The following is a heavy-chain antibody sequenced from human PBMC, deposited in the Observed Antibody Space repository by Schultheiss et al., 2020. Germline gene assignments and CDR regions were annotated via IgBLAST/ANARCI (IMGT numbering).Heavy chain of an antibody. CDR2: ISGSGGST. CDR1: GFTFSSYA. Sequence: GGSLRLSCAASGFTFSSYAMSWVRQAPGKGLEWVSAISGSGGSTYYADSVKGRFTISRDNSKNTLYLQMNSLRAEDTAVYYCAKEDCSSTSCYYLPKNYFDYWGQGTLVTVSS. CDR3: AKEDCSSTSCYYLPKNYFDY. V-gene: IGHV3-23*01. J-gene: IGHJ4*02. D-gene: IGHD2-2*01.